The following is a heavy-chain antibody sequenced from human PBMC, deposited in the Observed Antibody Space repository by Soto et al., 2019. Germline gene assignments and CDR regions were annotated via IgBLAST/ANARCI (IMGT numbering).Heavy chain of an antibody. CDR2: SSTRRDTI. J-gene: IGHJ4*02. CDR1: GFSLANYP. CDR3: AKGPPTNVGWPYYFES. Sequence: GGSLRLSCVASGFSLANYPMNWVSQSPGKGLERISYSSTRRDTIYYADTVEGRFTISRDNARNSLSLHMSSLRDEDSALDYCAKGPPTNVGWPYYFESWGQGLPVTVSS. D-gene: IGHD6-19*01. V-gene: IGHV3-48*02.